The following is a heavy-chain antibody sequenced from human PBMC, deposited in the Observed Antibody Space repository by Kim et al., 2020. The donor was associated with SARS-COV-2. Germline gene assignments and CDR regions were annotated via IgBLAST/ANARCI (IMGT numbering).Heavy chain of an antibody. J-gene: IGHJ4*02. CDR3: ARDLSYYGSVSYYFDY. Sequence: RFQGRVTMTRDPSISTAYMELSRLRSDDTAVYYCARDLSYYGSVSYYFDYWGQGTLVTVSS. D-gene: IGHD3-10*01. V-gene: IGHV1-2*02.